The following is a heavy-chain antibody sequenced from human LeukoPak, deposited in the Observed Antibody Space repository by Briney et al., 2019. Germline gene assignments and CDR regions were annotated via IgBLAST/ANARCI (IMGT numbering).Heavy chain of an antibody. J-gene: IGHJ5*02. CDR3: ARSQSYCSGGSCWGGWFDP. D-gene: IGHD2-15*01. Sequence: SETLSLTCTVSGGSISSYYWSWIRQPPGKGLEWIGYIYYIGSTNYNPSLKSRVTILVDTSKNQFSLKLSSMTAADTAVYYCARSQSYCSGGSCWGGWFDPWGQGTLVTVSS. CDR1: GGSISSYY. V-gene: IGHV4-59*01. CDR2: IYYIGST.